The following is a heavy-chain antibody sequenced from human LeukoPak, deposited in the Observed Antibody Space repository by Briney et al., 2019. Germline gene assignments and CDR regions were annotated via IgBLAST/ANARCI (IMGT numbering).Heavy chain of an antibody. CDR3: ARDSALGAFDI. V-gene: IGHV1-46*01. CDR2: INPSGGST. J-gene: IGHJ3*02. Sequence: ASVKVSFKASGYTFTSYYMHWVRQAPGQGLEWMGIINPSGGSTSYAQKFQGRATMTRDTSTSTVYMELSSLRSEDTAVYYCARDSALGAFDIWGQGIMVTVSS. CDR1: GYTFTSYY. D-gene: IGHD3-10*01.